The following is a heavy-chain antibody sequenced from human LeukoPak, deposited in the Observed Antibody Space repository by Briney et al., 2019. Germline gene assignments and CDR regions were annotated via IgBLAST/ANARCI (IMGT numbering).Heavy chain of an antibody. Sequence: SETLSLTCTVSGGSISSYYWSWIRQPPGKGLEWIGYIYYSGSTNYNPSLKSRVTISVDTSKNQFSLKLNSVTAADTAVYYCARTAVDTAHDYWGQGTLVTVSS. CDR1: GGSISSYY. CDR2: IYYSGST. V-gene: IGHV4-59*01. D-gene: IGHD5-18*01. J-gene: IGHJ4*02. CDR3: ARTAVDTAHDY.